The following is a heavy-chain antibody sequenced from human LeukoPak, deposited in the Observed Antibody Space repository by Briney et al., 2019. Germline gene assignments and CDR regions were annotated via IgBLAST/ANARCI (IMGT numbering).Heavy chain of an antibody. D-gene: IGHD3-3*01. J-gene: IGHJ4*02. Sequence: ASVKVPCKASGYTFTGYYIHWARQAPGQGLEWMGWIHPNSGGTNFVQKFQGRVTMTRDSSISTAYMEVSSLRSDDTAVYYCARAPVGGPLRFFDYWGQGTLVTVSS. CDR1: GYTFTGYY. V-gene: IGHV1-2*02. CDR3: ARAPVGGPLRFFDY. CDR2: IHPNSGGT.